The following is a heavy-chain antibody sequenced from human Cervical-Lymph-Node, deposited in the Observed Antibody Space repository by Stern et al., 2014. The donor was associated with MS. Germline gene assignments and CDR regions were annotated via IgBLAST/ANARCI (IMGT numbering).Heavy chain of an antibody. CDR1: GFTFSSYG. Sequence: VQLVESGGGVVQPGRSLRLSCAASGFTFSSYGMHWVRQAPGKGLEWVAVIWYDGSNKYYADSVKCRFTISRDNSKNTLYLQMNSLRAEDTAVYYCAGTVVPGYYYYGMDVWGQGTTVTVSS. D-gene: IGHD2-15*01. CDR3: AGTVVPGYYYYGMDV. J-gene: IGHJ6*02. V-gene: IGHV3-33*01. CDR2: IWYDGSNK.